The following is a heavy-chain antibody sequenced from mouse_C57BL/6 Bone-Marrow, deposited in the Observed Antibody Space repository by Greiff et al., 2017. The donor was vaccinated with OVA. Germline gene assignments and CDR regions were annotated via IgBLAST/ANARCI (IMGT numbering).Heavy chain of an antibody. CDR3: ARRAYYSNCVYWYCDV. CDR1: GYTFTGYW. V-gene: IGHV1-9*01. J-gene: IGHJ1*03. Sequence: LMKPGASVKLSCTATGYTFTGYWIEWVKQRPGHGLEWLGEILPGIGSTNPNEKFTGKTTFTADTSSNTAYIQLSSVSTEDSAIYYCARRAYYSNCVYWYCDVWGTGTTVTVSS. CDR2: ILPGIGST. D-gene: IGHD2-5*01.